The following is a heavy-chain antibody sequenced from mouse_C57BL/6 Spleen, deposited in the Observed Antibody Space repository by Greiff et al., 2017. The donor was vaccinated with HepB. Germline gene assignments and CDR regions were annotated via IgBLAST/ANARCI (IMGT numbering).Heavy chain of an antibody. D-gene: IGHD2-3*01. V-gene: IGHV1-26*01. CDR2: INPNNGGT. CDR1: GYTFTDYY. CDR3: ARAGGSGYDGYYFDV. Sequence: EVQLQQSGPELVKPGASVKISCKASGYTFTDYYMNWVKQSHGKSLEWIGDINPNNGGTSYNQKFKGKATLTVDKSSSTAYMELRSLTSEDSAVYYCARAGGSGYDGYYFDVWGTGTTVTVSS. J-gene: IGHJ1*03.